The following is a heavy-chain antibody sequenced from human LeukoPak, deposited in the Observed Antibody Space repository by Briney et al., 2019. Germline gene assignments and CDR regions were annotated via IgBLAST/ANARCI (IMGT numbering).Heavy chain of an antibody. Sequence: GASVKVSCKASGGTFSSYAISWVRQAPGQGLEWMGGIIRIFGTANYAQKFQGRVTITADESTSTAYMELSSLRSEDTAVYYCARAGYYDSSGYYYADAFDIWGQGTMVTVSS. J-gene: IGHJ3*02. CDR1: GGTFSSYA. V-gene: IGHV1-69*13. CDR3: ARAGYYDSSGYYYADAFDI. D-gene: IGHD3-22*01. CDR2: IIRIFGTA.